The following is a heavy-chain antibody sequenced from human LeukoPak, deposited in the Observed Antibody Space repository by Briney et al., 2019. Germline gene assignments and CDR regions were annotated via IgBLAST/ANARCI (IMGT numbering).Heavy chain of an antibody. Sequence: PSGTLSLTCAVSGGPISSTNWWSWVRQPPGKGLEWIGEIYHSGSTNYNPSLRSRITISVDKSKDQFSLRLSSVTAADTAVYYCARQIGSSGAFDIWGQGTMVTVSS. CDR3: ARQIGSSGAFDI. V-gene: IGHV4-4*02. D-gene: IGHD1-26*01. CDR2: IYHSGST. J-gene: IGHJ3*02. CDR1: GGPISSTNW.